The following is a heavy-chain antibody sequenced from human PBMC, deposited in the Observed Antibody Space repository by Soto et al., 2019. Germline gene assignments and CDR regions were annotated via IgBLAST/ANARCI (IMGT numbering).Heavy chain of an antibody. CDR3: ANYAAKSYANWFDP. Sequence: GGSLRLSCAASGFTFSSYWMHWVRQAPGKGLVWVSRINSDGSSTSYADSVKGRFTISRDNAKNTLYLQMNSLRAEDTAVYYCANYAAKSYANWFDPWGQGTLVTVSS. V-gene: IGHV3-74*01. CDR1: GFTFSSYW. J-gene: IGHJ5*02. D-gene: IGHD2-2*01. CDR2: INSDGSST.